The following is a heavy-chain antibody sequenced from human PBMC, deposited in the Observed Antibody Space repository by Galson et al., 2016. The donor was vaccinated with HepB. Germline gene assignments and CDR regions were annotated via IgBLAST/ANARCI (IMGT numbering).Heavy chain of an antibody. CDR1: GFSVSSNY. CDR3: AKDLLRWSFDY. D-gene: IGHD4-23*01. V-gene: IGHV3-23*01. Sequence: SLRLSCAASGFSVSSNYIIWVRQAPGKGLEWVSAIGGSDDRTDYADSVKGRFSISRDSSKNTLYLQMNSLRVEDTAVYYCAKDLLRWSFDYWGQGTLVTVSS. J-gene: IGHJ4*02. CDR2: IGGSDDRT.